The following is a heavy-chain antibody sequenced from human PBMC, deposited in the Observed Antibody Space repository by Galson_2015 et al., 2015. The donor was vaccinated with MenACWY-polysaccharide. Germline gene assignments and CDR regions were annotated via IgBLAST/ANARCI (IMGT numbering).Heavy chain of an antibody. V-gene: IGHV3-53*01. CDR1: GFTVSSNY. D-gene: IGHD6-19*01. Sequence: SLRLSCAASGFTVSSNYMTWVRQAPGKGLEWVSVIYSGGSTYYADSVKGRFTISRDNSKNTLYLQMNSLRAEDTAMYYCARAPSGWYHYWYFDLWGRGTLVTVSS. CDR2: IYSGGST. CDR3: ARAPSGWYHYWYFDL. J-gene: IGHJ2*01.